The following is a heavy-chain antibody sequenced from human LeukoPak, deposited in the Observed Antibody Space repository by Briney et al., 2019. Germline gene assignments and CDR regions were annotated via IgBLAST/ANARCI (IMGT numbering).Heavy chain of an antibody. CDR2: ISTSSSYI. CDR3: AKVSGGSGWYYFDY. CDR1: GFTFSSYS. D-gene: IGHD6-19*01. V-gene: IGHV3-21*01. J-gene: IGHJ4*02. Sequence: GGSLRLSCAASGFTFSSYSMNWVRQAPGRGLEWVSSISTSSSYIYYADSMKGRFTISRDNAKNSLYLQMNSLRADDTAVYYCAKVSGGSGWYYFDYWGQGTLVTVSS.